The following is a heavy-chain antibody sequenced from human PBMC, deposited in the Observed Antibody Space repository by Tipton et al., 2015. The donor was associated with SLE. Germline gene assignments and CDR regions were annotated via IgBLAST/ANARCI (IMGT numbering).Heavy chain of an antibody. CDR2: IYNTGNT. V-gene: IGHV4-31*03. CDR1: GVSVGSGNFF. D-gene: IGHD3-10*01. CDR3: ARQRFGNLAFDY. Sequence: TLSLTCTVSGVSVGSGNFFWCWIRQYPGKGLEWIGYIYNTGNTHYKPSLKSRLTISVDTSKNQFSLELNSVTAADTAVFYCARQRFGNLAFDYWGQGILVTVSS. J-gene: IGHJ4*02.